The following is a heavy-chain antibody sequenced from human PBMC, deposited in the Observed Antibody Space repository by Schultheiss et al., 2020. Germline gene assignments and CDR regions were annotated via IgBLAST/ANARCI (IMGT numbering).Heavy chain of an antibody. V-gene: IGHV4-34*01. Sequence: SETLSLTCAVYGGSFSGYYWSWIRQPPGKGLEWIGEINHSGSTNYNPSLKSRVTISVDTSKNQFSLKLSSVTAADTAVYYCARDRKYGDYGDYWGQGTLVTVSS. D-gene: IGHD4-17*01. J-gene: IGHJ4*02. CDR1: GGSFSGYY. CDR2: INHSGST. CDR3: ARDRKYGDYGDY.